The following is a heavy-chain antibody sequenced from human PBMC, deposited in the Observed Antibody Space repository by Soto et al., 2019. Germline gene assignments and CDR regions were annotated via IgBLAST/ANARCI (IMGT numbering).Heavy chain of an antibody. Sequence: ASVKVSCKASGYTFTSYGISWVRQAPGQGLEWMGWISAYNGNTNYAQKFQGRVTMTRDTSTSTVYMELSSLRSEDTAVYYCARSYYDYVWGSYRSAHFDYWGQGTLVTVSS. V-gene: IGHV1-18*01. J-gene: IGHJ4*02. CDR2: ISAYNGNT. CDR1: GYTFTSYG. D-gene: IGHD3-16*02. CDR3: ARSYYDYVWGSYRSAHFDY.